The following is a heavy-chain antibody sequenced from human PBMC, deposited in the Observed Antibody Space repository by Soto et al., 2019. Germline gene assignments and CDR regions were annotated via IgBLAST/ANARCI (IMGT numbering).Heavy chain of an antibody. Sequence: QVHLLLQSGAEVKKPGSSVKVSCKASGGNPSNSAISWVRQAPGQGLEWMGGIIPVFGIVSYAQKFQGRVTITADESTSTDYMELSSLRSEDTAVYFCAGGRIVVAGSSAYYGMDVWGQGPTVTVSS. V-gene: IGHV1-69*01. J-gene: IGHJ6*02. D-gene: IGHD6-19*01. CDR3: AGGRIVVAGSSAYYGMDV. CDR2: IIPVFGIV. CDR1: GGNPSNSA.